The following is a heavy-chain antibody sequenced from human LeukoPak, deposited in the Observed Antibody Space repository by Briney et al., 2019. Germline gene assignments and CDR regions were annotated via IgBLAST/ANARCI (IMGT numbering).Heavy chain of an antibody. CDR1: GYTFTSYG. CDR3: ARMGSNKIAAAGTFSY. CDR2: ISAYNGNT. J-gene: IGHJ4*02. D-gene: IGHD6-13*01. V-gene: IGHV1-18*01. Sequence: ASVKVSCKASGYTFTSYGISWVRQAPGQGPEWMGWISAYNGNTNYAQKLQGRVTMTTDTSTSTAYMELRSLRSDDTAIYYCARMGSNKIAAAGTFSYWGQGTLVTVSS.